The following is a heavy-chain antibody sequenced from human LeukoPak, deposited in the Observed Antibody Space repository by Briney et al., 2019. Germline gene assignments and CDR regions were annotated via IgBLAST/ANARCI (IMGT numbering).Heavy chain of an antibody. CDR2: ISSSSSYI. Sequence: SGGSLRLSCAASGFTFSDYYMIWIRQAPGKGLMWVSSISSSSSYIYYADSVKGRFTISRDNAKNSLYLQMNSLRAEDTAVYYCAKGIAARSSFDYWAREPWSPSPQ. CDR1: GFTFSDYY. CDR3: AKGIAARSSFDY. V-gene: IGHV3-11*06. D-gene: IGHD6-6*01. J-gene: IGHJ4*02.